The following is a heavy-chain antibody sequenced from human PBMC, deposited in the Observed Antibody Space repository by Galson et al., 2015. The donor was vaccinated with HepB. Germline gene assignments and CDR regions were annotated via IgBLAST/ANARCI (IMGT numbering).Heavy chain of an antibody. V-gene: IGHV4-59*01. D-gene: IGHD5-12*01. J-gene: IGHJ6*02. CDR1: GGSISSYY. CDR3: ARAYSGYDPYYYYGMDV. CDR2: IYYSGST. Sequence: LSLTCTVSGGSISSYYWNWIRQPPGKGLEWIGYIYYSGSTNYNPSLKSRVTISVDTSKNQFSLKLSSVTAADTAVYYCARAYSGYDPYYYYGMDVWGQGTTVTVSS.